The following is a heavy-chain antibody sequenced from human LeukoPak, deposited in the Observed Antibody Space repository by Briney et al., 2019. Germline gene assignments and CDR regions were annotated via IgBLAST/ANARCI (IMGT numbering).Heavy chain of an antibody. Sequence: GRSLRLSCAASGFTFSSYVMHWVRQAPGKGLEWVAVIWYDGRNKHYADSVKGRFTISRDNSKNTLFLQMNSLRAEDTAVYYCARGPLDYYYYYYMDVWGKGTTVTVSS. CDR3: ARGPLDYYYYYYMDV. V-gene: IGHV3-33*01. CDR2: IWYDGRNK. J-gene: IGHJ6*03. CDR1: GFTFSSYV.